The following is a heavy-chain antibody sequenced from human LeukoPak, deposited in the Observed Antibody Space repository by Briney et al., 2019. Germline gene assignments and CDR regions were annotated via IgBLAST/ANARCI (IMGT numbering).Heavy chain of an antibody. CDR3: ARGRYPDAFDI. V-gene: IGHV3-53*01. CDR1: GFTVSSNY. D-gene: IGHD3-9*01. J-gene: IGHJ3*02. Sequence: PGGYLILPCAASGFTVSSNYMSWVRQAPGKGLEWVTVIYSGGSTYYEDSVKGRFTISRDNSKVTLYLKVNSLRAEDRAVYYCARGRYPDAFDIWGQGTMVTVSS. CDR2: IYSGGST.